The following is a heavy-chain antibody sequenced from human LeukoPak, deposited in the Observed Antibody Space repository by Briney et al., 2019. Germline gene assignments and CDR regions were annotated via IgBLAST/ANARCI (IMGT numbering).Heavy chain of an antibody. J-gene: IGHJ4*02. CDR1: GNYW. Sequence: PGGSLRLSCAASGNYWMHWVRQAPGKGLVWVSHINSDGSWTGYADSVKGRFTISKDNAKNTVYLQMNNLRAEDTAVYYSVSFYETYWGRGTLVTVSS. V-gene: IGHV3-74*01. CDR3: VSFYETY. CDR2: INSDGSWT. D-gene: IGHD2-2*01.